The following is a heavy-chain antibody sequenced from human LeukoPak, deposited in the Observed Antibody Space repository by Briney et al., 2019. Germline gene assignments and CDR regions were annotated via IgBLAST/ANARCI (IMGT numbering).Heavy chain of an antibody. CDR3: ASGPPFLKYFEY. D-gene: IGHD3-3*01. V-gene: IGHV3-23*01. J-gene: IGHJ4*02. CDR2: ISVGAEYI. Sequence: GGSLRPSCVASGLTFSTYVMNWFRQAPGKGLEWVSTISVGAEYIFYADSVKGRFTISRDDSNNALYLQMHSLRAEDTALYYCASGPPFLKYFEYWGQGTLVTVSS. CDR1: GLTFSTYV.